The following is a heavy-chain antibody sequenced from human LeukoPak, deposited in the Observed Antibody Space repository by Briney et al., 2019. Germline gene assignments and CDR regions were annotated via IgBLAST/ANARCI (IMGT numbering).Heavy chain of an antibody. J-gene: IGHJ6*03. D-gene: IGHD3-16*01. CDR2: IIPIFGTA. V-gene: IGHV1-69*13. CDR1: GYTFSGYY. CDR3: ARLGYDYVWGTSPDYYYYYMDV. Sequence: SVKVSCKASGYTFSGYYMHWVRQAPGQGLEWMGGIIPIFGTANYAQKFQGRVTITADESTSTAYMELSSLRSEDTAVYYCARLGYDYVWGTSPDYYYYYMDVWGKGTTVTISS.